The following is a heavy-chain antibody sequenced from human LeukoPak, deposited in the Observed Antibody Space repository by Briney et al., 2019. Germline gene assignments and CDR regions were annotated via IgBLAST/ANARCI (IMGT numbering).Heavy chain of an antibody. CDR2: IKQDGSGK. J-gene: IGHJ4*02. V-gene: IGHV3-7*01. CDR3: ARDLFYTYYYDSSGYRFDY. Sequence: GGSLRLSCAASGFTFSSYWMSWVRQAPGKGLEWVANIKQDGSGKYYVDSVKGRFTISRDNAKNSLYLQMNSLRAEDTAVYYCARDLFYTYYYDSSGYRFDYWGQGTLVTVSS. CDR1: GFTFSSYW. D-gene: IGHD3-22*01.